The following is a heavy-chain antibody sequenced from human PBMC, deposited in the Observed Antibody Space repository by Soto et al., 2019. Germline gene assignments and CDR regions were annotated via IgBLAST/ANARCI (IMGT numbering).Heavy chain of an antibody. V-gene: IGHV3-66*01. CDR1: GFTVSSNY. Sequence: GGSLRLSCAASGFTVSSNYMSWVRQAPGKGLEWVSVIYSGGSTYYADSVKGRFTISRDNSKNTLYLQMNSLRAEDTAVYYCARXKSPGANKPYGMDVWGQGTTVTVSS. CDR2: IYSGGST. J-gene: IGHJ6*02. D-gene: IGHD1-26*01. CDR3: ARXKSPGANKPYGMDV.